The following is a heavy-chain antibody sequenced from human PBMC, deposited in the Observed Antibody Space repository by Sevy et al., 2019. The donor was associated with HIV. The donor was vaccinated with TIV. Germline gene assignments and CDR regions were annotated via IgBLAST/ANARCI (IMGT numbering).Heavy chain of an antibody. CDR1: KFTFSDYY. D-gene: IGHD3-10*01. J-gene: IGHJ2*01. CDR2: ISNSGSTI. CDR3: AREGDLRYFDF. Sequence: GGSLRLSCAASKFTFSDYYMSWIRQAPGKGPEWVSYISNSGSTIYYADSVKGRFTISRDNAQSSMYLQMNRLRAEDTTVYYCAREGDLRYFDFWGRGTLVTVSS. V-gene: IGHV3-11*01.